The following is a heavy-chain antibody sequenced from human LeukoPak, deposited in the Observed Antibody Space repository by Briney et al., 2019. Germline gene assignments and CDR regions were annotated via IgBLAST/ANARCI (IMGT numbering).Heavy chain of an antibody. V-gene: IGHV4-31*03. Sequence: PSETLSLTCTVSGGSISSSSYYWSWIRQHPGKGLEWIGYIYYSGNTYYNPSLKSRVTISVDTSKNQFSLKLSSVTAADTAVYYCARATSRGFDPWGQGTLVTVSS. D-gene: IGHD5-24*01. CDR2: IYYSGNT. J-gene: IGHJ5*02. CDR1: GGSISSSSYY. CDR3: ARATSRGFDP.